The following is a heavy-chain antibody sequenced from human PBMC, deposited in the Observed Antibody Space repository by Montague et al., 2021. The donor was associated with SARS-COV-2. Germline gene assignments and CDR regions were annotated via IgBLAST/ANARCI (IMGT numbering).Heavy chain of an antibody. D-gene: IGHD3-22*01. Sequence: SLRLSWAASGFTFRSYTMNWVRQAPGKGLEWVSCISSSSSYIYYADSVKGRFTIFRDNAKNSLFLQMNSLRAEDTAVYYCARDGWAHYYDSSGYEGNFDIWGQGTMVTVSS. CDR1: GFTFRSYT. CDR2: ISSSSSYI. J-gene: IGHJ3*02. CDR3: ARDGWAHYYDSSGYEGNFDI. V-gene: IGHV3-21*01.